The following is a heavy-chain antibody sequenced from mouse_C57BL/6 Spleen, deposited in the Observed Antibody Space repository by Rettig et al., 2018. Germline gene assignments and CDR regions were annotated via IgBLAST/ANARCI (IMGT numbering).Heavy chain of an antibody. CDR1: GFSLTSYG. D-gene: IGHD1-3*01. Sequence: QVQLKESGPGLVAPSQSLSLTCTVSGFSLTSYGVDWVRQPPGKGLEWLGVIWGGGSTNYNSALMSRLSISKANSKSQVFLKMNSLQTDDPARYYGAKRGEWCAPAWVAYWGQGTLVTVS. CDR3: AKRGEWCAPAWVAY. J-gene: IGHJ3*01. V-gene: IGHV2-9*01. CDR2: IWGGGST.